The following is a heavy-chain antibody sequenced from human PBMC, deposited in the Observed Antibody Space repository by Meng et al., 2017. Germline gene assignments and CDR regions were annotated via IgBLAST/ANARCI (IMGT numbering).Heavy chain of an antibody. CDR2: IYWNDDK. V-gene: IGHV2-5*01. J-gene: IGHJ4*02. CDR1: GFSLSTSGVG. D-gene: IGHD2-15*01. Sequence: SGPTLVKPTQTLTLTCTFSGFSLSTSGVGVGWIRQPPGKALEWLALIYWNDDKRYSPSLKSMLTITKDTSKNQVVLTMTNMDPVDTATYYRAHQNPPLGYCSGGSCYTLYYFDYWGQGTLVTVSS. CDR3: AHQNPPLGYCSGGSCYTLYYFDY.